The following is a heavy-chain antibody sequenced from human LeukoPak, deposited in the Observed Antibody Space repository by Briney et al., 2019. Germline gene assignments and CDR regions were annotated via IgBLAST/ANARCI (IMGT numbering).Heavy chain of an antibody. CDR2: IISSSSYI. CDR1: GFTFSSYT. CDR3: ARVLSGTLTFDH. V-gene: IGHV3-21*01. D-gene: IGHD3-9*01. Sequence: GGSLRLSCAASGFTFSSYTMNWVRQAPGKGLEWVSSIISSSSYIYYTDSAKGRFTISRDNAKNSLFLQMNSLRAEDTAVYYCARVLSGTLTFDHWGQGTLVAVSS. J-gene: IGHJ4*02.